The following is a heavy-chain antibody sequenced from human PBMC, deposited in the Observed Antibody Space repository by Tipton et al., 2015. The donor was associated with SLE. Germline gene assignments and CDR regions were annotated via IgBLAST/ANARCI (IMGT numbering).Heavy chain of an antibody. CDR2: MYSGGNT. J-gene: IGHJ4*02. Sequence: SLRLSCATSGFTFSSYAMSWVRQAPGKGLEWVSAMYSGGNTYYADSVKGRFTISRDSSKNTLFLQMDGLRSEDTAIYYCAKEKRVNSDVVFDLWGQGTLVTVSS. CDR3: AKEKRVNSDVVFDL. CDR1: GFTFSSYA. V-gene: IGHV3-23*03. D-gene: IGHD4-23*01.